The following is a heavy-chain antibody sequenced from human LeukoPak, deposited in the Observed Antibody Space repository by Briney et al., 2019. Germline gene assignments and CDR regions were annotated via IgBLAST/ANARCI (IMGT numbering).Heavy chain of an antibody. CDR1: GGSISSYY. V-gene: IGHV4-59*08. CDR2: IYYSGST. D-gene: IGHD3-22*01. Sequence: SETLSLTCTVSGGSISSYYWSWIRQPPGKGLEWIGYIYYSGSTNYNPSLKSRVTISVDTSKNQFSLKLSSVTAADTDVYYCASHVQYYYDSSGYYHWYFDLWGRGTLVTVSS. CDR3: ASHVQYYYDSSGYYHWYFDL. J-gene: IGHJ2*01.